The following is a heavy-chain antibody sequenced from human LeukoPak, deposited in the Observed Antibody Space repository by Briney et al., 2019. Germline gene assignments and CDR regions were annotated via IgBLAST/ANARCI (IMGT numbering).Heavy chain of an antibody. CDR3: ARESGSFLERGEHDAFDI. J-gene: IGHJ3*02. CDR1: GFTFSDYY. CDR2: ISSSGSTI. Sequence: GGSLRLSYAASGFTFSDYYMSWIRQAPGKGLEWVSYISSSGSTIYYADSVKGRFTISRDNAKNSLYLQMNSLRAEDTAVYYCARESGSFLERGEHDAFDIWGQGTMVTVSS. V-gene: IGHV3-11*01. D-gene: IGHD3-3*01.